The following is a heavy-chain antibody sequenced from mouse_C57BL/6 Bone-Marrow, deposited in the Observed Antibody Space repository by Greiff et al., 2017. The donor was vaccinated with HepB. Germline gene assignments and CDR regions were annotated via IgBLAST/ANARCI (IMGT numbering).Heavy chain of an antibody. D-gene: IGHD2-12*01. J-gene: IGHJ3*01. CDR1: GYTFTSYW. V-gene: IGHV1-64*01. CDR3: ASTRGLDY. CDR2: INPNSGST. Sequence: QVQLQQSGAELVKPGASVKLSCKASGYTFTSYWMHWVKQRPGQGLEWIGMINPNSGSTNYNEKFKSKATLTVDKSSSTAYLQLSSLTSEDAAVYYCASTRGLDYWGQGTLVTVS.